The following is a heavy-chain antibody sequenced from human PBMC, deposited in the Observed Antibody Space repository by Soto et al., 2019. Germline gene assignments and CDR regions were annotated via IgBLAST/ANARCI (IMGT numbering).Heavy chain of an antibody. D-gene: IGHD3-10*01. V-gene: IGHV4-34*01. CDR3: ARGLFNENSFSGGWYYFDS. CDR1: GGSFSGYS. J-gene: IGHJ4*02. CDR2: INHSGSS. Sequence: QVQLQQWGAGLLKPSETLSLTCAVNGGSFSGYSWTWIRQSPGKGLEWIGQINHSGSSIYSPSLNSRVTISLLNSKNQFALDLTSVTAADPAVYFWARGLFNENSFSGGWYYFDSWGQGTLVAVSS.